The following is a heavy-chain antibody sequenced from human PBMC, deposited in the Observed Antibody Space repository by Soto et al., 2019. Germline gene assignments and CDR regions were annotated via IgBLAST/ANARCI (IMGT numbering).Heavy chain of an antibody. CDR1: GFTFNTYS. D-gene: IGHD3-22*01. V-gene: IGHV3-23*01. CDR3: VKDLLHLARVY. Sequence: GGSLRLSCAASGFTFNTYSMTWVRQAPGKGLEWVSGISGSGDGTYYADSVKGRFTISRDNSRNTLYLHLNSLRVEDTAVYYCVKDLLHLARVYSGQGTLVTVYS. CDR2: ISGSGDGT. J-gene: IGHJ4*02.